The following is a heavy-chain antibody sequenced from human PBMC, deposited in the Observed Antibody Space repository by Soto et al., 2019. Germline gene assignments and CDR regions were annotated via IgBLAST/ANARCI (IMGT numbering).Heavy chain of an antibody. CDR1: GFTFSSYG. Sequence: GGSLRLSCAASGFTFSSYGMHWVRQAPGKGLEWVAVIWYDGSNKYYADSVKGRFTISRDNSKNTLYLQMNSLRAEDTAVYYCATDFTQDGAFDIWAQGTMVTVSS. CDR2: IWYDGSNK. J-gene: IGHJ3*02. V-gene: IGHV3-33*08. CDR3: ATDFTQDGAFDI.